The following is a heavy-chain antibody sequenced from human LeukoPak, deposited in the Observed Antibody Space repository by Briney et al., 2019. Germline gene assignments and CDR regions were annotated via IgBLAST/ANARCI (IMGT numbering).Heavy chain of an antibody. CDR2: IYTSGST. J-gene: IGHJ5*02. Sequence: RPSETLSLTCTVSGGSIGHYYWNWIRQPAGKGLEWIGRIYTSGSTNYNPSLKSRVTMSVDTSKNQFSLKLSSVTAADTAVYYCARANQDPYPVYNWFDPWGQGTLVTVSS. V-gene: IGHV4-4*07. CDR3: ARANQDPYPVYNWFDP. D-gene: IGHD1-14*01. CDR1: GGSIGHYY.